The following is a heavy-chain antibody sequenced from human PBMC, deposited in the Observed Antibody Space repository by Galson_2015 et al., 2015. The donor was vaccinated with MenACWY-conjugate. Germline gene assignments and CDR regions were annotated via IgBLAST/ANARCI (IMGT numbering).Heavy chain of an antibody. D-gene: IGHD6-13*01. CDR2: INWNGGST. CDR1: GFTFDDNG. CDR3: ARDSSSWYLFDY. V-gene: IGHV3-20*04. Sequence: SLRLSCAASGFTFDDNGMSWVRQAPGKGLEWVSGINWNGGSTGYADSVKGRFTISRDNAKNSLYLQMNSLRAEDTAVYYCARDSSSWYLFDYWGQGTLVTVSS. J-gene: IGHJ4*02.